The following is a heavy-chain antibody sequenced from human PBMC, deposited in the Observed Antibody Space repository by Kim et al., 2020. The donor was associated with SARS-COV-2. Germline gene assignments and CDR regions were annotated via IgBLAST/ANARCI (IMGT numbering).Heavy chain of an antibody. V-gene: IGHV3-74*03. CDR1: EFIFSRFW. D-gene: IGHD3-10*01. CDR3: GTDASLVRGVIDY. CDR2: INSDGSST. Sequence: GGSLRLSCAASEFIFSRFWMHWVRQAPGKGLVWVSRINSDGSSTLYADSVRGRFTISRDNAKNTLYLQMNSLRAEDTAVYYCGTDASLVRGVIDYWGQGT. J-gene: IGHJ4*02.